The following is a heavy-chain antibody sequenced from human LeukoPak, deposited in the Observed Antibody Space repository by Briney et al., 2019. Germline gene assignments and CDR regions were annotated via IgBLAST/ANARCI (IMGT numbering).Heavy chain of an antibody. Sequence: GGSLGLSCAASGFTFSSNAMSWVRQAPGKGLEWVSATTGSGGSTYYADSVEGRFTISRDNSKNTLYLQMNSLRAEDTAVYYCAKLIAVAGSDDYWGQGTLVTVSS. CDR3: AKLIAVAGSDDY. J-gene: IGHJ4*02. D-gene: IGHD6-19*01. CDR2: TTGSGGST. V-gene: IGHV3-23*01. CDR1: GFTFSSNA.